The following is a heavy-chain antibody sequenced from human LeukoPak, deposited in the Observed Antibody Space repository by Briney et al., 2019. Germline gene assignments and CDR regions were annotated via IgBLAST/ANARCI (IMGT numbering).Heavy chain of an antibody. Sequence: SETLSLTCTVSGGSISSGGYYWSWIRQHPGKGLEWIGYIYYSGSTYYNPPLKSRVTISVDTSKNQFSLKLSSVTAADTAVYYCARAEKDLDIYESYFDYWGQGTLVTVSS. CDR3: ARAEKDLDIYESYFDY. CDR1: GGSISSGGYY. D-gene: IGHD3-9*01. V-gene: IGHV4-31*03. J-gene: IGHJ4*02. CDR2: IYYSGST.